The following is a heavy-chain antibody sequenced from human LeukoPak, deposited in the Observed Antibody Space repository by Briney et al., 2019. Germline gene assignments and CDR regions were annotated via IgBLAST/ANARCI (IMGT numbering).Heavy chain of an antibody. CDR2: INPVTGKT. CDR1: GYTFTSYD. J-gene: IGHJ4*02. D-gene: IGHD1-1*01. Sequence: ASVKVSCKASGYTFTSYDINWVRQAHGQGLEWMGWINPVTGKTGYAQKFQGRVTITRNTSISTAYMELSSLRSEDTAVYYCARGRVRPQYWGQGTLVTVSS. V-gene: IGHV1-8*01. CDR3: ARGRVRPQY.